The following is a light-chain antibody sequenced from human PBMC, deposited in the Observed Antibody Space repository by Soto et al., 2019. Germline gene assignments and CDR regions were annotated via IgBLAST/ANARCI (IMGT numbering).Light chain of an antibody. CDR1: QSISSW. Sequence: DIQMTQSPSTLSASVGDRVTMTCRASQSISSWLAWYQQKAGKAPNLLIYKASRLESGVPSRFSGSGSETEFTLTISGLQPGDSATYYCQQYNSYSPTFGQGTKVDIK. V-gene: IGKV1-5*03. J-gene: IGKJ1*01. CDR2: KAS. CDR3: QQYNSYSPT.